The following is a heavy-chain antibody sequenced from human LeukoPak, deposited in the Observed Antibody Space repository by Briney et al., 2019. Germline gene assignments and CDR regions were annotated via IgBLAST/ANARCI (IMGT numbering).Heavy chain of an antibody. CDR1: GFTFSSYD. J-gene: IGHJ4*02. D-gene: IGHD1-26*01. V-gene: IGHV3-64D*09. CDR3: VKDLSGTFSFDY. CDR2: ISTDGGGT. Sequence: GGSLRLSCAGSGFTFSSYDMHWVRQAPGKGLEYVSAISTDGGGTYYADSVKGRFTISRDNSKNTLYLQMSSLRAEDTAVYYCVKDLSGTFSFDYWGQGTLVTVSS.